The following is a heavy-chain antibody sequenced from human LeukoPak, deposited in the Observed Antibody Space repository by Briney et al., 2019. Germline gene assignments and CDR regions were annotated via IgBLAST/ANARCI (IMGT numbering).Heavy chain of an antibody. D-gene: IGHD1-26*01. CDR1: GYTFTSYG. Sequence: GASVKVSCKASGYTFTSYGISWVRQAPGQGLEWMGWISAYNGNTNYAQRLQGRVTMTTDTSTSTAYMELRSLRSDDTAVYYCASHWEYGDAFDIWGQGTMVTVSS. CDR2: ISAYNGNT. J-gene: IGHJ3*02. CDR3: ASHWEYGDAFDI. V-gene: IGHV1-18*01.